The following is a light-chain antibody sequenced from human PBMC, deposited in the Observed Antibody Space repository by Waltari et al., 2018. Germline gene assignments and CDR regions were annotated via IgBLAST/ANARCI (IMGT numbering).Light chain of an antibody. CDR1: QSVLFSSNKKNY. V-gene: IGKV4-1*01. Sequence: DIVMTQSPDSLAVSLGERATINCKSSQSVLFSSNKKNYLAWYQQKPGQPPKLLIYWASTRESGVPDRFSGSGSGTDFTLTISSLQAEDVAVYYCQQYYSDPPGITFGQGTRLEIK. CDR2: WAS. CDR3: QQYYSDPPGIT. J-gene: IGKJ5*01.